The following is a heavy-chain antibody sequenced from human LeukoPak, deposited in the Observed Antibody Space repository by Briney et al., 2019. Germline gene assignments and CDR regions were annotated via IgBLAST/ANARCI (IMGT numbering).Heavy chain of an antibody. CDR2: IYYSGST. Sequence: SETLSLTCTVSGGSISSYYWSWIRQPAGKGLEWIGSIYYSGSTYYNPSLKSRVTISVDTSKNQFSLKLSSVTAADTAVYYCASIWFGELPQAYYYYGMDVWGQGTTVTVSS. V-gene: IGHV4-4*07. J-gene: IGHJ6*02. D-gene: IGHD3-10*01. CDR1: GGSISSYY. CDR3: ASIWFGELPQAYYYYGMDV.